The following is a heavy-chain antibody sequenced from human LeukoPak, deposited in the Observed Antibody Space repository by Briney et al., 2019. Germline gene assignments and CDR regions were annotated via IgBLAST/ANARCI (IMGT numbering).Heavy chain of an antibody. CDR1: GYSISSGYY. D-gene: IGHD4-11*01. J-gene: IGHJ5*02. Sequence: PSETLSLTCTVSGYSISSGYYWGWIRQPPGKGLEWIGSIYHSGSTYYNPSLKSRVTISVDTSKNQFSLKLSSVTAADTAVYYCARGYSNYDVGWFDPWGQGTLVTVSS. CDR3: ARGYSNYDVGWFDP. V-gene: IGHV4-38-2*02. CDR2: IYHSGST.